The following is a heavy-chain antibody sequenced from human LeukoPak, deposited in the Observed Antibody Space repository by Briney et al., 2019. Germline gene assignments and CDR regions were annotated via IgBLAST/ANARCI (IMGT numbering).Heavy chain of an antibody. CDR3: ARRGYSDHPLYYFDY. D-gene: IGHD5-18*01. J-gene: IGHJ4*02. CDR2: ISSSSRYT. Sequence: GGSLRLSCAASGFSFSDYYMSWVRQAPGKGLEWVSYISSSSRYTNYADSVKGRFTISRDNAKNSLYLQMNSLRAGDTAVYYCARRGYSDHPLYYFDYWGQGTLVSVSS. V-gene: IGHV3-11*06. CDR1: GFSFSDYY.